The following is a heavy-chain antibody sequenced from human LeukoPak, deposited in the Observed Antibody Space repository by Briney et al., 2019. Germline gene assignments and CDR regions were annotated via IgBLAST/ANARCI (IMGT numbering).Heavy chain of an antibody. CDR2: INHSGSS. Sequence: SETLSLTCAVYGGSFSGYYWSWLRQPPGKGLEGIGEINHSGSSNYNPSLKSRVTISLDTSKNQFSLSLSSVTAADTAVYYCAREGYCSGTSCYNFNYWGQGTLVTVSS. V-gene: IGHV4-34*01. CDR3: AREGYCSGTSCYNFNY. CDR1: GGSFSGYY. J-gene: IGHJ4*02. D-gene: IGHD2-2*02.